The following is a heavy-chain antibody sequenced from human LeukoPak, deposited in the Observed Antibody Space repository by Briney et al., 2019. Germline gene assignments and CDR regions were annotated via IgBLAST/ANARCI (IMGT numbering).Heavy chain of an antibody. CDR1: DYSISSGDYY. V-gene: IGHV4-61*02. CDR2: IYTSGST. J-gene: IGHJ3*02. CDR3: AREEYYYDSSGYHDAFDI. Sequence: SETLSLTCTVSDYSISSGDYYWSWIRQPAGKGLEWIGRIYTSGSTNYNPSLKSRVTMSVDTSKNQFSLKLSSVTAADTAVYYCAREEYYYDSSGYHDAFDIWGQGTMVTVSS. D-gene: IGHD3-22*01.